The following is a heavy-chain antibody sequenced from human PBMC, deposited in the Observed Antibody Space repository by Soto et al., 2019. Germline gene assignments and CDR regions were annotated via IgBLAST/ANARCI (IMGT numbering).Heavy chain of an antibody. J-gene: IGHJ6*02. Sequence: GGSLRLSCAASGFTFSSYAMSWVRQAPGKGLEWVSAISGSGGSTYYADSVKGRFTISRDNSKNTLYLQMNSLRAEDTAVYYCAKDSAAAGTFYYYGMDVWGQGTTVTVSS. D-gene: IGHD6-13*01. CDR3: AKDSAAAGTFYYYGMDV. V-gene: IGHV3-23*01. CDR2: ISGSGGST. CDR1: GFTFSSYA.